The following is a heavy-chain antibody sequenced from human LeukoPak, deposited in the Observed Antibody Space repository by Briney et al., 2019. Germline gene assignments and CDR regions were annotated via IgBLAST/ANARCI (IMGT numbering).Heavy chain of an antibody. V-gene: IGHV3-7*04. CDR1: GFSFTNFW. Sequence: GGSLRLSCAVSGFSFTNFWMSWVRQAPGRGLEWVANIHPEGNEKYHVESVKGRFTISRDNTKNSLFLQMNGLRVEDTAVYYCARGDAFSGDHWGQGTLVTVSS. J-gene: IGHJ4*02. CDR3: ARGDAFSGDH. CDR2: IHPEGNEK.